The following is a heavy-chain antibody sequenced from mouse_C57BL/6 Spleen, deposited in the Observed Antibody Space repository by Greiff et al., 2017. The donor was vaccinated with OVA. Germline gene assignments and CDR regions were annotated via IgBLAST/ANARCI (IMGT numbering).Heavy chain of an antibody. D-gene: IGHD2-5*01. V-gene: IGHV5-17*01. CDR2: ISSGSSTI. Sequence: EVKVVESGGGLVKPGGSLKLSCAASGFTFSDYGMHWVRQAPEKGLEWVAYISSGSSTIYYADTVKGRFTISRDNAKNTLFLQMTSLRSEDTAMYYCARDSNYRTWFAYWGQGTLVTVSA. CDR1: GFTFSDYG. J-gene: IGHJ3*01. CDR3: ARDSNYRTWFAY.